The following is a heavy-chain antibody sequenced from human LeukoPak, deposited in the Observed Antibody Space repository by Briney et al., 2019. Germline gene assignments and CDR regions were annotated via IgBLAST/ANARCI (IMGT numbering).Heavy chain of an antibody. Sequence: SETLSLTCAVYGGSFSGYCWSWIRQPPGKGLEWIGEINHSGSTNYNPSLKSRVTISVDTSKNQFSLKLSSVTAADTAVYYCAREENYGGLDYWGQGTLVTVSS. V-gene: IGHV4-34*01. J-gene: IGHJ4*02. CDR1: GGSFSGYC. D-gene: IGHD4-23*01. CDR3: AREENYGGLDY. CDR2: INHSGST.